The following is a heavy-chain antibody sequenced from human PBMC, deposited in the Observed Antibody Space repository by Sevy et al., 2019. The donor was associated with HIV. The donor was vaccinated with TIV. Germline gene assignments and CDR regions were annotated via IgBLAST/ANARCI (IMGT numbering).Heavy chain of an antibody. J-gene: IGHJ4*02. Sequence: SETLSLTCTVSGGSISSYYWNWIRQPPGHGLEWIGYIYNRRSTNYTPSLKSRVTISVDTSKNQFSLNLTSVTAADTAVYYCARGSYYDILTGHYYFHYWGQGTLVTVSS. CDR1: GGSISSYY. V-gene: IGHV4-59*12. CDR2: IYNRRST. D-gene: IGHD3-9*01. CDR3: ARGSYYDILTGHYYFHY.